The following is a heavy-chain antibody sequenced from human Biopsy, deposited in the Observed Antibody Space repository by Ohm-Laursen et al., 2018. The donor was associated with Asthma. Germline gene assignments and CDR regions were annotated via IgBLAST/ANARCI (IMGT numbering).Heavy chain of an antibody. CDR1: GYTFINYA. J-gene: IGHJ3*02. Sequence: ASVKVSCKVSGYTFINYAIHWVRQAPGQRLEWMGWINAGNGNTKYSQKFQGRVTITRDTSASTAYMDLRSLRSEDTAMYYCARTYYDFLTGQVNDVFAIWGQGTMVTVSS. CDR2: INAGNGNT. D-gene: IGHD3-9*01. CDR3: ARTYYDFLTGQVNDVFAI. V-gene: IGHV1-3*01.